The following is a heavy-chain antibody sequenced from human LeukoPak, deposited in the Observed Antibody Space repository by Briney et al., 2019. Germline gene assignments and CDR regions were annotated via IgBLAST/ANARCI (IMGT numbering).Heavy chain of an antibody. CDR1: VGSTSSYY. CDR3: ARGIRLYYDILTGSFDY. J-gene: IGHJ4*02. D-gene: IGHD3-9*01. CDR2: IYNSGST. V-gene: IGHV4-59*12. Sequence: PSETLSFTCTVPVGSTSSYYWSWIRQPPGKGLEWIGYIYNSGSTNYNPSLKSRVSISVDTSKNQFSLKLSSVTAADTAVYYCARGIRLYYDILTGSFDYWGQGTLVTVSS.